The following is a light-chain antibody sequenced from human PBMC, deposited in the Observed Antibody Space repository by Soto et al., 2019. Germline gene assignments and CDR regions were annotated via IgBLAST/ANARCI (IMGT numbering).Light chain of an antibody. Sequence: DIVMTQSPLSLPVTPGEPASISCRSSQSLLHSKGYNYLDWYLQKPGQSPQILIYLGSNRASGVXDXXSGSGSGTDFTLKISRVEAEDVGVYYCMQNLQTPLTFGGGTKVEIK. J-gene: IGKJ4*01. CDR3: MQNLQTPLT. CDR2: LGS. CDR1: QSLLHSKGYNY. V-gene: IGKV2-28*01.